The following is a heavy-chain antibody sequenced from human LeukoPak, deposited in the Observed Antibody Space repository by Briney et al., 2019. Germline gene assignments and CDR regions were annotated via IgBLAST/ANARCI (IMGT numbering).Heavy chain of an antibody. CDR3: ARDSVATTAFDY. J-gene: IGHJ4*02. V-gene: IGHV3-48*01. D-gene: IGHD4-11*01. CDR2: ISSSSRTI. CDR1: GFTFSAYS. Sequence: GGSLRLSCAASGFTFSAYSMSWVRQAPGRGLECISYISSSSRTIYYADSVKGRFTISRDTAKNSLYLQMNSLRAEDTAVYYCARDSVATTAFDYWGQGTLVTVSS.